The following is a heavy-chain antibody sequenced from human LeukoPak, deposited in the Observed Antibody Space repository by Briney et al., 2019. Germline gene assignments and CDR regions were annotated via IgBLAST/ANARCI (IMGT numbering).Heavy chain of an antibody. CDR2: ISNSGYTM. J-gene: IGHJ4*02. D-gene: IGHD3-22*01. V-gene: IGHV3-11*04. CDR3: ARDSRHYYDSSGYYIY. CDR1: GFTFSDYY. Sequence: GGSLRLSCAASGFTFSDYYMSWFRQAPGKGLEWISYISNSGYTMYYADSVKGRFTISRDNSKNTLYLQMNSLRAEDTAVYYCARDSRHYYDSSGYYIYWGQGTLVTVSS.